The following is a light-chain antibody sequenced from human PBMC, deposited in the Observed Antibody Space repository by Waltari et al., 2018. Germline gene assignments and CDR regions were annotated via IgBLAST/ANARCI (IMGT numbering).Light chain of an antibody. V-gene: IGLV2-14*03. CDR1: SSDVGGSSY. J-gene: IGLJ2*01. Sequence: QSALAQPASVPGSPGQSITIPCSGISSDVGGSSYVSWFQHHPDKAPRLLIFDVSKRPSWVSDRFSGSKSGSTASLTISGLQAEDEADYYCSSYTTNSDFVIFGGGTKLTVL. CDR2: DVS. CDR3: SSYTTNSDFVI.